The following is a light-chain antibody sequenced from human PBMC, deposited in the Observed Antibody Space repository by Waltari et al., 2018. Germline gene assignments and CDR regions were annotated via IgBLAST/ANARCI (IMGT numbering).Light chain of an antibody. CDR1: QSLRSNY. CDR2: GAS. Sequence: ESVLTQSQGTLSLSPGERATLSCRASQSLRSNYLAWFQQKPGQAPRVLIYGASNRAPGIPDRFSGSGSGTNFTLTISRLEPGDSAVYFCQQYDIGSPQTFGQGTKVEIK. CDR3: QQYDIGSPQT. J-gene: IGKJ1*01. V-gene: IGKV3-20*01.